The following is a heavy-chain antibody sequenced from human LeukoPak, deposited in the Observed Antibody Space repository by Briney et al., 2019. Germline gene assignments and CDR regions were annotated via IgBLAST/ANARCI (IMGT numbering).Heavy chain of an antibody. D-gene: IGHD4-17*01. CDR2: ITHNGRI. V-gene: IGHV4-34*01. J-gene: IGHJ4*02. CDR1: GASFSGSY. CDR3: ATIYGDYSDFDS. Sequence: PSETLSLICAVYGASFSGSYWSWIRQPPGKGLEWIGEITHNGRINHNPSLRSRVSISVDRSMNQFSLKMTPMTAADTAVYYCATIYGDYSDFDSWGQGTLVTVSS.